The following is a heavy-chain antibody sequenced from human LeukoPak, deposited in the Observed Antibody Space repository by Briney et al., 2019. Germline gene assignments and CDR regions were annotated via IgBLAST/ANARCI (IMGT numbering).Heavy chain of an antibody. CDR2: IKLDGSEK. V-gene: IGHV3-7*03. CDR1: GFTFGKYW. J-gene: IGHJ4*02. Sequence: GGSLRLSCVASGFTFGKYWMSWVRQAPGKGLEWVANIKLDGSEKNYVDSVKGRFTISRDNTKNSLYLQMDSLRVEDTAVFYCARDQYDTWSRRGNFDSWGQGTLVIVSS. D-gene: IGHD3-3*01. CDR3: ARDQYDTWSRRGNFDS.